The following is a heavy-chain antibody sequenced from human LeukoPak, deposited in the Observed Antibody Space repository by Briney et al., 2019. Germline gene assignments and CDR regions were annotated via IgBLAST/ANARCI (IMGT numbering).Heavy chain of an antibody. CDR1: GGSISSSSYY. V-gene: IGHV4-39*01. J-gene: IGHJ3*02. Sequence: ETLSLTCTVSGGSISSSSYYWGWIRQPPGKGLEWIGSIYYSGSTYYNPSLKSRVTISVDTSKNQFSLKLSSVTAADTAVYYCARPGYYDSSGYYIWGQGTMVTVSS. D-gene: IGHD3-22*01. CDR2: IYYSGST. CDR3: ARPGYYDSSGYYI.